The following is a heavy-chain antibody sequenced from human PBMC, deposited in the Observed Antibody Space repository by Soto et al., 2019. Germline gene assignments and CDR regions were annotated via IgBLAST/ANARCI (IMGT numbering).Heavy chain of an antibody. Sequence: QLVESGGGVVQPGRSLRLSCAASGFSFSGYGMHWVRQAPGKGLEWVAVISYDGTNRYYADSLKGRFTISRDNSKNMLYLEMTTLRPEDTAVYFCAKVGITGTDRAFDIWGQGTMVTVSS. D-gene: IGHD1-20*01. CDR1: GFSFSGYG. CDR3: AKVGITGTDRAFDI. J-gene: IGHJ3*02. CDR2: ISYDGTNR. V-gene: IGHV3-30*18.